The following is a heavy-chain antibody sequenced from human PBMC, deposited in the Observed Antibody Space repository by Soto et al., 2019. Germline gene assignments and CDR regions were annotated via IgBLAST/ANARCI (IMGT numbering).Heavy chain of an antibody. J-gene: IGHJ6*02. CDR2: ISPNTSAT. Sequence: ASVKVSCKASGDIFTGYFIQWLRQAPGQGLEWMGWISPNTSATNYAQKFQGRVTMTRDTSLGTAYMELTSLRPDDTALYYCARTTWGSDTYYGMDVWGQGTTVTVSS. D-gene: IGHD6-25*01. V-gene: IGHV1-2*02. CDR3: ARTTWGSDTYYGMDV. CDR1: GDIFTGYF.